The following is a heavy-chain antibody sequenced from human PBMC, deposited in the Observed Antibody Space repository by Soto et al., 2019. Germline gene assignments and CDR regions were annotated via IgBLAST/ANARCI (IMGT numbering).Heavy chain of an antibody. CDR1: GYTFTSYY. V-gene: IGHV1-46*01. J-gene: IGHJ5*02. CDR3: ASSMAWVSWFDP. D-gene: IGHD3-16*01. CDR2: INPSGGST. Sequence: GASVKVSCKASGYTFTSYYMHWVRQAPGQGLEWMGIINPSGGSTSYAQKFQGRVTMTRDTSTSTVYMELSSLRSEDTAVYYCASSMAWVSWFDPWGQGTLVTASS.